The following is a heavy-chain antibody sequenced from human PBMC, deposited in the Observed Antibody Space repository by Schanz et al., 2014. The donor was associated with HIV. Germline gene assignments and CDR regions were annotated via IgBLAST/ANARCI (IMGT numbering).Heavy chain of an antibody. CDR1: GGTFISYA. J-gene: IGHJ5*02. CDR3: ARRGPIAAIDFSLDP. V-gene: IGHV1-46*01. CDR2: INPSGVTT. Sequence: QVQLVQSGAEVKKPGSSVRVSCKASGGTFISYAVSWVRQAPGQGLEWMGIINPSGVTTAFAQKFQGRLTLTRDTSTNTVYMELTSLRSDDTAVYYCARRGPIAAIDFSLDPWGQGTLVTVSS. D-gene: IGHD6-13*01.